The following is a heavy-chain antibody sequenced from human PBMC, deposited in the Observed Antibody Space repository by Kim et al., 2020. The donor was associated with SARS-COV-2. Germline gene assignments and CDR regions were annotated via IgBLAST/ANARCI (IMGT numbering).Heavy chain of an antibody. CDR2: IIPILGIA. V-gene: IGHV1-69*04. D-gene: IGHD3-3*01. Sequence: SVKVSCKASGGTISSYAISWVRQAPGQGLEWMGRIIPILGIANYAQKFQGRVTITADKSTSTAYMELSSLRSEDTAVYYCASTTHYDFWSGYPIRFDYWGQGTLVTVSS. J-gene: IGHJ4*02. CDR1: GGTISSYA. CDR3: ASTTHYDFWSGYPIRFDY.